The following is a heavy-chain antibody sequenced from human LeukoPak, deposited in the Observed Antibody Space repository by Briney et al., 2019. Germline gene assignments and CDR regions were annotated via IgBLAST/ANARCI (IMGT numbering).Heavy chain of an antibody. J-gene: IGHJ4*02. D-gene: IGHD5-18*01. Sequence: GGSLRLSCATSGFTFRSYWMNWIRQAPGQGLEWVANIKEDGSEKNYVDSVKGRFTISRDNAKNSLYLQMNSLRAEDTAVYYCARGNTAVVFNSFDFWGQGTLVTVSS. CDR2: IKEDGSEK. V-gene: IGHV3-7*01. CDR1: GFTFRSYW. CDR3: ARGNTAVVFNSFDF.